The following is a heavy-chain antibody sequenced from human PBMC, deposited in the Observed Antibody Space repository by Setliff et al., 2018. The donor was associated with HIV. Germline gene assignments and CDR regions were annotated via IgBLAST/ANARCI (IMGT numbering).Heavy chain of an antibody. J-gene: IGHJ6*03. D-gene: IGHD3-22*01. CDR2: IDYSGST. CDR3: ARAFFFDTSGYRSYYHYMDV. Sequence: SETLSLTCTVSGGSISSQYWTWIRQPPGRGLEWIGYIDYSGSTNQNPSLKSRVTMSVDTSKNQFSLRLSSVTAADTATYYCARAFFFDTSGYRSYYHYMDVWGKVTTVTVSS. V-gene: IGHV4-59*11. CDR1: GGSISSQY.